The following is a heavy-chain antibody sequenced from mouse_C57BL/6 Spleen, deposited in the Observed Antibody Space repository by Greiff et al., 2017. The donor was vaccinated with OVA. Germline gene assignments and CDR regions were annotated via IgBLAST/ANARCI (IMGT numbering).Heavy chain of an antibody. V-gene: IGHV1-69*01. J-gene: IGHJ3*01. CDR2: IDPSDSYT. CDR3: ARSGAWGFAY. CDR1: GYTFTSYW. Sequence: QVQLQQPGAELVMPGASVKLSCKASGYTFTSYWMHWVKQRPGQGLEWIGEIDPSDSYTNYNQKFKGKSTLTVDKSSSTAYMQLSSLTSEDSAVYYCARSGAWGFAYWGQGTLVTVSA.